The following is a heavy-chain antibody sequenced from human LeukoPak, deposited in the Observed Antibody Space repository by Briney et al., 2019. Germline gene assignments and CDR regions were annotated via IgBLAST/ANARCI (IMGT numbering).Heavy chain of an antibody. J-gene: IGHJ4*02. CDR3: ARDNWYQLLCDYFDY. CDR1: GFTFSSYS. V-gene: IGHV3-21*01. D-gene: IGHD2-2*01. CDR2: ISSSSSYI. Sequence: NPGGSLRLSCAASGFTFSSYSMNWVRQAPGKGLEWVSSISSSSSYIYYADSVKGRFTISRDNAKNSLYLQMNSLRAEDTAVYYCARDNWYQLLCDYFDYWGQGTLVTISS.